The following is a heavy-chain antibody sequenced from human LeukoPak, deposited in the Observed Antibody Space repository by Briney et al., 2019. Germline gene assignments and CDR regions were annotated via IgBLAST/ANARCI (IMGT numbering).Heavy chain of an antibody. J-gene: IGHJ4*02. CDR1: GFTFSDHY. CDR2: SRNKANSYTT. CDR3: ARGSRSGSYFFY. V-gene: IGHV3-72*01. D-gene: IGHD1-26*01. Sequence: PGGSLRLSCAASGFTFSDHYMDWVRQTPGKGLEWVGRSRNKANSYTTEYAASVKGRFTISRDDSKNSLFLQMNSLKTEDTAVYYCARGSRSGSYFFYWGQGTLVTVSS.